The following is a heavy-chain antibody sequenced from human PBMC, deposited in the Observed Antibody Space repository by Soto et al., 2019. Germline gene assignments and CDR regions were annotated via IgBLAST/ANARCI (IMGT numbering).Heavy chain of an antibody. CDR1: GFTFGDYE. CDR3: ARSSGWYEADAFDM. D-gene: IGHD6-19*01. CDR2: LSRSGNTI. J-gene: IGHJ3*02. Sequence: QVQLVESGGGLVQPGGSLRLSCAASGFTFGDYEMSWIRQAAGKGPEWVSFLSRSGNTIYYADSVKGRFSISRDTAENSLYLQMESLRVEDTATYFFARSSGWYEADAFDMWVQGTMVTVSA. V-gene: IGHV3-11*01.